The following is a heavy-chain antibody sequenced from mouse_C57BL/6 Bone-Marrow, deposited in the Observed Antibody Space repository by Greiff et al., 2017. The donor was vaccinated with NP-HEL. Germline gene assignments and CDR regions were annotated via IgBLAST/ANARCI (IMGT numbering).Heavy chain of an antibody. V-gene: IGHV5-6*01. Sequence: EVKLMESGGDLVKPGGSLKLSCAASGFTFSSYGMSWVRQTPDKRLEWVATISSGGSYTYYPDSVKGRFTITRDKAKNTLYLEMGSLTSEDAALYYCASQDGFAYWGQGTLVTVSA. CDR1: GFTFSSYG. CDR2: ISSGGSYT. J-gene: IGHJ3*01. CDR3: ASQDGFAY.